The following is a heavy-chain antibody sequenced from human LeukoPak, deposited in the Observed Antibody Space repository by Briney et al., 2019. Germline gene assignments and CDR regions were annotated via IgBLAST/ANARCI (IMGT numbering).Heavy chain of an antibody. CDR2: FDPEDGET. D-gene: IGHD6-13*01. CDR3: ATESWRGYQLLYSSSSVDAFDI. CDR1: GYTLTELS. V-gene: IGHV1-24*01. J-gene: IGHJ3*02. Sequence: GASVKVSCKVSGYTLTELSMHWVRQAPGKGLEWMGGFDPEDGETIYAQKFQGRVTMTEDTSTDTAYMELSSLRSEDTAVYYCATESWRGYQLLYSSSSVDAFDIWGQGTMVTVSS.